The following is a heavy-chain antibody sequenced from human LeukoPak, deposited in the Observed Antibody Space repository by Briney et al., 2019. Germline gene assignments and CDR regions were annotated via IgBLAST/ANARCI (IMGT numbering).Heavy chain of an antibody. CDR1: GFTFSSFS. V-gene: IGHV3-7*05. D-gene: IGHD6-19*01. CDR2: IKQDGSDM. Sequence: GGSLRLSCAASGFTFSSFSMSWVRQAPGKGLEWVANIKQDGSDMYHVDSVKGRFTISRDNTMNSLYLQMNSLRAEDTAVYYCARGGSWSVDSWGQGTLVTVSS. J-gene: IGHJ4*02. CDR3: ARGGSWSVDS.